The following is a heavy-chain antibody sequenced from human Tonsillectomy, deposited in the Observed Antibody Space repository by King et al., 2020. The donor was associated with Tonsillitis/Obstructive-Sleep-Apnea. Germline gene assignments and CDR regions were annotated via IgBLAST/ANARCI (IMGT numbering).Heavy chain of an antibody. J-gene: IGHJ5*02. CDR2: IYWDDDN. V-gene: IGHV2-5*02. CDR3: AHSRPTREIRYNWFNP. D-gene: IGHD1-26*01. CDR1: GFSLTTTGVG. Sequence: ITLKESGPTLVKPTQTLTLTCSFSGFSLTTTGVGVGWIRQPPGKALEWLAVIYWDDDNRYSPFLKNRLTITKGTSENQVVLTMTNMDPVDTATYFCAHSRPTREIRYNWFNPWGQGTLVTVSS.